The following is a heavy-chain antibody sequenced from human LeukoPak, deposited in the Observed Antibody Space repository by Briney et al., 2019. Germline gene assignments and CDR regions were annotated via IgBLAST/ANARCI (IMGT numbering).Heavy chain of an antibody. V-gene: IGHV3-7*01. CDR1: GFTFSSYW. CDR3: ARDIEAAGLFLDY. CDR2: MKYDGSEK. Sequence: GGTLSLSCAASGFTFSSYWMSWVRQAPGKGLEWVGNMKYDGSEKYYADSVKGRFTISRDNDKHSLYLQMNSLRAEDTAVYYCARDIEAAGLFLDYWGQGTLVTVSS. J-gene: IGHJ4*02. D-gene: IGHD6-13*01.